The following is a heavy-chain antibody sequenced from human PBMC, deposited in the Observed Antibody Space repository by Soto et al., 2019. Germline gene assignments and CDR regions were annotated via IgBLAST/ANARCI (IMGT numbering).Heavy chain of an antibody. Sequence: QLQLQESGPGLVKPSETLSLTCTVSGGSISSSSYYWGWIRQPPGKGLEWIGSIYYSGSTYYNPSLKSRVTISVDTSKNQFSLKLSSVTAADTAVYYCATHTKDYGDYFDYWGQGTLVTVSS. D-gene: IGHD4-17*01. CDR3: ATHTKDYGDYFDY. V-gene: IGHV4-39*01. J-gene: IGHJ4*02. CDR2: IYYSGST. CDR1: GGSISSSSYY.